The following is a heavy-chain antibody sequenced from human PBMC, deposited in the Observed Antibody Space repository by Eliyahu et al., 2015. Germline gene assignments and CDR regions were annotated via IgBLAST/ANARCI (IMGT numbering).Heavy chain of an antibody. Sequence: QVQLQESGPGLVKPSQTLSLICTVSGDSISSGSYYWNWIRHPAGKGLEWIGRIYISGSTNYNPSLKSRVTMSLDTSKNQFSLKLSSVTAADTAVYYCVREFSYDSSGYYPYWGQGTLITVSS. D-gene: IGHD3-22*01. CDR1: GDSISSGSYY. V-gene: IGHV4-61*02. CDR3: VREFSYDSSGYYPY. CDR2: IYISGST. J-gene: IGHJ4*02.